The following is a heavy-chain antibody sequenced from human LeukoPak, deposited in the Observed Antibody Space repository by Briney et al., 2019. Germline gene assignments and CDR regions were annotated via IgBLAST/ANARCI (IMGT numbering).Heavy chain of an antibody. CDR3: ARDLAERWLVRLDY. J-gene: IGHJ4*02. CDR1: GYTFTGYY. Sequence: ASVKVSCKASGYTFTGYYMHWVRQAPGQGLEWMGWINPNSGGTNYAQKFQGRVTMTRDTSITTAYMELSRLRSEDTAVYYCARDLAERWLVRLDYWGQGTLVTVSP. CDR2: INPNSGGT. D-gene: IGHD6-19*01. V-gene: IGHV1-2*02.